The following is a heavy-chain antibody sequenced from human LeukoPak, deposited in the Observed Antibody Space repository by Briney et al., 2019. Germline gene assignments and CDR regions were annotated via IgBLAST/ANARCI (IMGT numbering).Heavy chain of an antibody. CDR1: GVSFSRYY. Sequence: GGSLRLSCAAPGVSFSRYYMHWVRQAPGKGLVWVSRINSDGSSTTYADSVKGRFTISRDNAKNTLYLQMNSLKVEDTAVYYCTRVFVGDEYSSSGYWGQGTLVTVSS. CDR2: INSDGSST. CDR3: TRVFVGDEYSSSGY. D-gene: IGHD6-13*01. J-gene: IGHJ4*02. V-gene: IGHV3-74*01.